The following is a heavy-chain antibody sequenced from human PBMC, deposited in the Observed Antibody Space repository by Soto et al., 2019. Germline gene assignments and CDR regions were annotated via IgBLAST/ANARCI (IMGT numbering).Heavy chain of an antibody. CDR3: ARLHGLCGPFDY. D-gene: IGHD2-21*02. J-gene: IGHJ4*02. V-gene: IGHV5-51*01. Sequence: GESLEISCKASGYSFSDYWIGWVRQMPGKGLEWMGIIYPDDSDTRYSPSFQGQVTISADKSISTAYLQWSSLKASDIAMYYCARLHGLCGPFDYWGQGTLVTVSS. CDR1: GYSFSDYW. CDR2: IYPDDSDT.